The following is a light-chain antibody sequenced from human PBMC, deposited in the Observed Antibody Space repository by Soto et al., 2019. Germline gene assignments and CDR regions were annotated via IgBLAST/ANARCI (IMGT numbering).Light chain of an antibody. J-gene: IGKJ1*01. Sequence: EIVLTQSPGTLSLSPGERATLSCRASQSFSSSSLAWYQQKPGQAPRLLIYDASSRAAGIPDRFSGSGSGTDFTLTISRLEPEDFAVYFCQQYGSSPHTFGQGTKGDIK. CDR2: DAS. CDR3: QQYGSSPHT. CDR1: QSFSSSS. V-gene: IGKV3-20*01.